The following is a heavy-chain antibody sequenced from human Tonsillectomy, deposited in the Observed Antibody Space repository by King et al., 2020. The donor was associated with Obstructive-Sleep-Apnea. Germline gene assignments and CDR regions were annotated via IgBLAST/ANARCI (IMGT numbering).Heavy chain of an antibody. CDR1: GFPFSSYS. CDR3: ARNPSDDYDFWMGPFDP. Sequence: VPLVESGGGLVQPGGSLRLSCAASGFPFSSYSMNWVRQAPGKGLEWVSSISSSSSYIYYADSVKGRFTISRDTAKNSLYLQMNSLRAEDTAVYYCARNPSDDYDFWMGPFDPWCQGTLVTVSS. J-gene: IGHJ5*02. V-gene: IGHV3-21*01. CDR2: ISSSSSYI. D-gene: IGHD3-3*01.